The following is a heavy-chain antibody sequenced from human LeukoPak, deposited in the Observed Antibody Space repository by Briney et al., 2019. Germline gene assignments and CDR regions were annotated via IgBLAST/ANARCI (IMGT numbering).Heavy chain of an antibody. J-gene: IGHJ4*02. D-gene: IGHD2/OR15-2a*01. V-gene: IGHV3-7*01. CDR2: IKEDGTEK. Sequence: GGSLRLSCAASGFNISDFWMTWVRQAPGKGLEWVANIKEDGTEKHLVDSVKGRFTISRDNTQNLLYLQMNSLRVEDTAVYYCARDPLIGGQGTLVTVSS. CDR3: ARDPLI. CDR1: GFNISDFW.